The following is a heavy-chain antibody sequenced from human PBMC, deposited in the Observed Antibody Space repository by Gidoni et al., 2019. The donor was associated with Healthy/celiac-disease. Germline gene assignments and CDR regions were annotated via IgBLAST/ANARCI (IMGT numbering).Heavy chain of an antibody. Sequence: QVQLQESGPGLVKPSETLSLTCTVSGGSISSYYWSWIRQPPGKGLEWIGYIYYSGSTNYNPSLKSRVTISVDTSKNQFSLKLSSVTAADTAVYYCARNRRARNTYYFDYWGQGTLVTVSS. CDR3: ARNRRARNTYYFDY. D-gene: IGHD3-10*01. CDR2: IYYSGST. V-gene: IGHV4-59*01. CDR1: GGSISSYY. J-gene: IGHJ4*02.